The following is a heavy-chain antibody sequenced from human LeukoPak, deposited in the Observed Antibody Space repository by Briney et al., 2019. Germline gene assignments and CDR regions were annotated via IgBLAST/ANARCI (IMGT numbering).Heavy chain of an antibody. D-gene: IGHD1-26*01. CDR2: ISSDGSIT. Sequence: QPGGSLRLSCAASGFTFSSYSMSWGRQAPGKGPEWLSYISSDGSITYYADSVKGRFTISRDNAKNSLYLQMNSLRDEDTAVYYCARDAGGSYYIYYFDNWGQGTQVTVST. J-gene: IGHJ4*02. CDR1: GFTFSSYS. CDR3: ARDAGGSYYIYYFDN. V-gene: IGHV3-48*02.